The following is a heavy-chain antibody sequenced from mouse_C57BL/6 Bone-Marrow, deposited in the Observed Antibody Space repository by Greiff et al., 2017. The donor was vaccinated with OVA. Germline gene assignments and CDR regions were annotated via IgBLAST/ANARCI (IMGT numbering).Heavy chain of an antibody. CDR1: GYTFTSYW. Sequence: QVQLQQPGAELVMPGASVKLSCKASGYTFTSYWMHWVKQRPGQGLEWIGEIDPSESYTNYNQKFKGKSTLTVDKSSSTAYMQLSSLTSEDSAVYYCARFGSSGRDYWGQGTTLTVSS. V-gene: IGHV1-69*01. D-gene: IGHD3-2*02. CDR3: ARFGSSGRDY. J-gene: IGHJ2*01. CDR2: IDPSESYT.